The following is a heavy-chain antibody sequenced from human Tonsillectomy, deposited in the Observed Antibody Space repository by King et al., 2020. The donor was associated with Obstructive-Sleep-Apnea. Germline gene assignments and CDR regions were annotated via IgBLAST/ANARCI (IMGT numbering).Heavy chain of an antibody. Sequence: VQLVESGGGLVQPGRSLRLSCAASGFTFDDYAMHWVRQTPGKGLEWVSGITWSGGDIDYADSVKGRFTISRDNAKNSLFLQLNNLRVEDTALYYCARKNRYSNGKDFDFWGQGTLVTVSS. CDR2: ITWSGGDI. CDR3: ARKNRYSNGKDFDF. V-gene: IGHV3-9*01. CDR1: GFTFDDYA. D-gene: IGHD5-18*01. J-gene: IGHJ4*02.